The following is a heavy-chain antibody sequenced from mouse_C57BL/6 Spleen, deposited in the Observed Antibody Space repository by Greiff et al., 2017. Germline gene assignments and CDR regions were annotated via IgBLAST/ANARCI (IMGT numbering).Heavy chain of an antibody. D-gene: IGHD1-1*01. CDR1: GFTFSDYG. J-gene: IGHJ4*01. V-gene: IGHV5-17*01. CDR3: ARITYGNAMDY. Sequence: EVKLMESGGGLVKPGGSLKLSCAASGFTFSDYGMHWVRQAPEKGLEWVAYISSGSSTSYYADTVKGRFTISRDKAKNTLFLQMTSLRSEDTAMVYCARITYGNAMDYWGQGTSVTVAS. CDR2: ISSGSSTS.